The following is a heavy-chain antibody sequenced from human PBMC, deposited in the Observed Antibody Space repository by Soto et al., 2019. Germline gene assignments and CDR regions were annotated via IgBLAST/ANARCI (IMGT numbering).Heavy chain of an antibody. V-gene: IGHV1-8*01. CDR2: MNPNSGNT. CDR3: ARYFDFWSGYLFSGGMDV. Sequence: ASVKVSCKASGSTFTSYDINWVRQATGQGLEWMGWMNPNSGNTGYAQKFQGRVTMTRNTSISTAYMELSSLRSEDTAVYYCARYFDFWSGYLFSGGMDVWGQGTTVIVSS. J-gene: IGHJ6*02. CDR1: GSTFTSYD. D-gene: IGHD3-3*01.